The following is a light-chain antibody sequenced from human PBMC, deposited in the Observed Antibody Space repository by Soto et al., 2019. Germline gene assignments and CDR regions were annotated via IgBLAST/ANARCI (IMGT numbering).Light chain of an antibody. CDR1: QTIRSR. V-gene: IGKV1-5*03. Sequence: IQLTQSPATLSTSVGDRVTLTCRASQTIRSRLAWYQQKPGKAPKLLIYKASTLKSGVPSRFRGSGSGTEFTLTISSLQPDDFETYYCQHYNSYSEAFGQGTKVDIK. J-gene: IGKJ1*01. CDR3: QHYNSYSEA. CDR2: KAS.